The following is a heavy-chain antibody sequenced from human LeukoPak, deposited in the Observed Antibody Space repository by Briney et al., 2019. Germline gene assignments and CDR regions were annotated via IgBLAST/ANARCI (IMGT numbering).Heavy chain of an antibody. V-gene: IGHV4-59*01. Sequence: CXVSGGSMSSYYWSWIRQSPGKGLEWIGYIYYSGSTNYNPSLKSRVTISVDTSKNQFSLKLSSVTAVDTAVYYCARVDYYNSTGYGYYFDYWGQGTLVTVSS. CDR2: IYYSGST. CDR1: GGSMSSYY. J-gene: IGHJ4*02. D-gene: IGHD3-22*01. CDR3: ARVDYYNSTGYGYYFDY.